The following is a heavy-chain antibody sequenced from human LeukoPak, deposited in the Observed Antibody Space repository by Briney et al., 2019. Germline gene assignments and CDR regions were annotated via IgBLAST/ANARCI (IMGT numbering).Heavy chain of an antibody. Sequence: SETLSLTCTVSGGSISSSSYYWAWIRQPPGKGLEWLGSIFYSGSTYYSPSLKSRVPISVDTSKNQFSLKLSSVTAADTAVYYCARRRDGYKQYYFDYWGQGTLVTVSS. D-gene: IGHD5-24*01. CDR1: GGSISSSSYY. J-gene: IGHJ4*02. CDR3: ARRRDGYKQYYFDY. CDR2: IFYSGST. V-gene: IGHV4-39*01.